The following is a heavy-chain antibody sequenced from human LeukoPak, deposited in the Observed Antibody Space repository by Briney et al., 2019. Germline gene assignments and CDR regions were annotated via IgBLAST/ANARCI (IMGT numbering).Heavy chain of an antibody. V-gene: IGHV4-4*02. CDR1: GGSVNSNNW. CDR2: IYHSGST. D-gene: IGHD3-22*01. J-gene: IGHJ4*02. Sequence: SETLSLTCAVSGGSVNSNNWWSWVRQSPEKGLEWIGEIYHSGSTNYNPSLKSRITISLDKSKNQFSLNLYSMTAGDTAVYYCATYLPESSGYRFEYWGQGTLVTVSP. CDR3: ATYLPESSGYRFEY.